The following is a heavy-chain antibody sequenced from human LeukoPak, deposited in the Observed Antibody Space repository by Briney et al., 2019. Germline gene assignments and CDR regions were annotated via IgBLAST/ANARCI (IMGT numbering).Heavy chain of an antibody. Sequence: GASVKVSCKASGYTFTGYYMHWVRQAPGQGLEWMGGFDPEDGETIYAQKFQGRVTMTEDTSTDTAYMELSSLRSEDTAVYYCATRKAIFGVVANLDAFDIWGQGTMVTVSS. J-gene: IGHJ3*02. CDR3: ATRKAIFGVVANLDAFDI. D-gene: IGHD3-3*01. V-gene: IGHV1-24*01. CDR1: GYTFTGYY. CDR2: FDPEDGET.